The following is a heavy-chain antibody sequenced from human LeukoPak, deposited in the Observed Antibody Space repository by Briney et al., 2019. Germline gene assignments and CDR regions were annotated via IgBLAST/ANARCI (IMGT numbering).Heavy chain of an antibody. CDR2: IYHSGST. V-gene: IGHV4-4*02. Sequence: SGTLSLTCAVSGGSISRSYWWSWVRQPPGKGLEWIGEIYHSGSTNHNPSLKSRVTMLVDKSKNQFSLKLTFVTAADTAVYYCAKAPRDSGNYYGAFDVWGQGTMVTVSS. J-gene: IGHJ3*01. CDR1: GGSISRSYW. D-gene: IGHD1-26*01. CDR3: AKAPRDSGNYYGAFDV.